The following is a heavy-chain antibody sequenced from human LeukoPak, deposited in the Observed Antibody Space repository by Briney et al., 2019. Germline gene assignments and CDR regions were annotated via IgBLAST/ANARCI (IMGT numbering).Heavy chain of an antibody. D-gene: IGHD4-17*01. CDR3: AKGYGDYRVHYFDY. CDR1: GYTFTSYD. CDR2: MNPNSGNT. Sequence: ASVKVSCKASGYTFTSYDINWVRQATGQGLEWMGWMNPNSGNTGYAQKFQGRVTMTRNTSISTAYMELSSLRSEDTAVYYCAKGYGDYRVHYFDYWGQGTLVTVSS. J-gene: IGHJ4*02. V-gene: IGHV1-8*01.